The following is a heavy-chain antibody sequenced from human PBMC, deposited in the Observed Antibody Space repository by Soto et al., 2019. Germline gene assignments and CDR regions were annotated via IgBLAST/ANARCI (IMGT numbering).Heavy chain of an antibody. V-gene: IGHV1-8*01. D-gene: IGHD6-6*01. Sequence: QVQLVQSGAEVKKPGASVTVSCKASGYTFTSYDINWVRQATGQGPEWMGWMNPDSGPTGYARTFRDRISMTMNTSITTADMELTSLLSDDTAIYYCARGRVRSSSSNSFDPWGRGTRVTVSS. J-gene: IGHJ5*02. CDR2: MNPDSGPT. CDR1: GYTFTSYD. CDR3: ARGRVRSSSSNSFDP.